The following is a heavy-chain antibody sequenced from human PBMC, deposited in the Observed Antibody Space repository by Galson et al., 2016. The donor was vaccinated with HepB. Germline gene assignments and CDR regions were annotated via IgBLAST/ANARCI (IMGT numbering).Heavy chain of an antibody. Sequence: PALVKPTQTLTLTCSFSGFSLNASRLDVAWIRQPPGKALEWLALIYWDVDKRYSPSLKSRLTITKDTSKNQVVLTMTDMDPVDTATYFCARVRDGLELYLDSWGQGTLVTVSS. CDR3: ARVRDGLELYLDS. V-gene: IGHV2-5*02. CDR2: IYWDVDK. J-gene: IGHJ4*02. CDR1: GFSLNASRLD. D-gene: IGHD1-7*01.